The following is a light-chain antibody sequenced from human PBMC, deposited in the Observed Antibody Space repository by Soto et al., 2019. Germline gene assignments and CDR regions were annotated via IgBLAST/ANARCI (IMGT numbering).Light chain of an antibody. CDR1: SSNIGSNP. J-gene: IGLJ2*01. V-gene: IGLV1-44*01. Sequence: QSVLTQPHSASGTPGQRVTISCSGSSSNIGSNPVNWYQQLPGTAPKLLIYSNNQRPSGVPDRFSGSKSGTSASLAISALQSEDEADYCCAAWDSSLNAHLLFGGGTKVTVL. CDR2: SNN. CDR3: AAWDSSLNAHLL.